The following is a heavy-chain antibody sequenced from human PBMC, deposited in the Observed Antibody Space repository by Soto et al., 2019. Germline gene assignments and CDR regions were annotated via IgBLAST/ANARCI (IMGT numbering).Heavy chain of an antibody. CDR1: GFTFSSYA. D-gene: IGHD1-26*01. V-gene: IGHV3-23*01. J-gene: IGHJ6*02. CDR3: AMLNSGSYSYHGMDF. CDR2: ISGSGGNT. Sequence: EVQLLESGGDLVQPGGSLRLSCAASGFTFSSYAMNWVRQAPGKGLEWVSAISGSGGNTFYADSVKGRFTISRDNSKNALFLQLHSLRAEDTAIYYCAMLNSGSYSYHGMDFWGQGTTVTVSS.